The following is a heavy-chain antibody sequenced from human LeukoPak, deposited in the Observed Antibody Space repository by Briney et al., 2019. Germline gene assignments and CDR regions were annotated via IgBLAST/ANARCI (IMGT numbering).Heavy chain of an antibody. CDR3: ARVGYYGSGSYD. CDR2: ISSSSSYI. D-gene: IGHD3-10*01. Sequence: GGSLRLSCAASRFTFSSYSLNWVSQAQGKGLEWVSSISSSSSYIYYADSVKGRFTISRDNAKNSLYLQMNSLRAEDTAVYYCARVGYYGSGSYDWGQGPLVTVSS. V-gene: IGHV3-21*01. J-gene: IGHJ1*01. CDR1: RFTFSSYS.